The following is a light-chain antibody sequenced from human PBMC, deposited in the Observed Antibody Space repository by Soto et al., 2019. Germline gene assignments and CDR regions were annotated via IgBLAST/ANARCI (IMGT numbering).Light chain of an antibody. CDR3: QTWVTGIVV. Sequence: QSVLTQSPSASASLGASVKLTCTLSSGHSNYAIAWHQQQPEKGPRYLMKLNSDGSHGKGDGIPDRFSGSSSGAERYLTISSLQSEDEADYYCQTWVTGIVVFGGGTKVTVL. J-gene: IGLJ2*01. CDR1: SGHSNYA. CDR2: LNSDGSH. V-gene: IGLV4-69*01.